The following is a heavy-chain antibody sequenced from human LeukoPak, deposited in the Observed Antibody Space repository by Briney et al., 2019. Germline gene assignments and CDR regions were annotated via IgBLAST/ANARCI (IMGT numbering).Heavy chain of an antibody. V-gene: IGHV3-49*04. J-gene: IGHJ4*02. CDR3: TRDPVDSYDSSGYLDH. CDR2: LRGKAYGATA. Sequence: GGSLRLSCTASGFTFGDYGVCWVRQAPEKGLEWVAFLRGKAYGATAEYAASVKGRFTISRDDSKRTAYLQMNSLKTEDTGVYYCTRDPVDSYDSSGYLDHWGQGTRVTVSS. CDR1: GFTFGDYG. D-gene: IGHD3-22*01.